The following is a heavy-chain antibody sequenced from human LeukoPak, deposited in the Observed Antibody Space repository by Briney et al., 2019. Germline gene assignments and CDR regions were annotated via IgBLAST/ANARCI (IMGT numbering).Heavy chain of an antibody. CDR1: RYTFIDYY. Sequence: ASVTDSLLATRYTFIDYYMHWVRPAPGKGLEWMGWINPNSGGTNYAHKFQGRVTMPRATSISTAYMERSRLGSDATAVFYFARPVGATGPYWFDPWGQGALVTVSS. CDR2: INPNSGGT. V-gene: IGHV1-2*02. CDR3: ARPVGATGPYWFDP. D-gene: IGHD1-26*01. J-gene: IGHJ5*02.